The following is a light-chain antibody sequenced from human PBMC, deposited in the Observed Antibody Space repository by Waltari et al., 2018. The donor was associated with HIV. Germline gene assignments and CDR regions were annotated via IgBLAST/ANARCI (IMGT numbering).Light chain of an antibody. V-gene: IGLV2-8*01. CDR3: SSFAGSNIVL. J-gene: IGLJ2*01. Sequence: QSALTQPPSASGSPGQSVTISCTGTSNDVGGYNYVSWYQQHPGKAPKLMIYEVTKRPSGVPARFSGSKSGNTASLTVSGLQAEDEADYYCSSFAGSNIVLFAGGTKLTVL. CDR1: SNDVGGYNY. CDR2: EVT.